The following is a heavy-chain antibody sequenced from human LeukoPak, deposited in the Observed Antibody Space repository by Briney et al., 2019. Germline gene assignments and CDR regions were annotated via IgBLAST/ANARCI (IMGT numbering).Heavy chain of an antibody. Sequence: SETLSLTCTVSGGSITTHYWSWIRQPAGREVEWIGRVYSTGSTKYNPSLESRVTMSVGTSNNRFSLSLRSVTAADTAVYYCARDLLGDYGTFDIWGQGTMVTVSS. V-gene: IGHV4-4*07. CDR3: ARDLLGDYGTFDI. CDR1: GGSITTHY. CDR2: VYSTGST. D-gene: IGHD4-17*01. J-gene: IGHJ3*02.